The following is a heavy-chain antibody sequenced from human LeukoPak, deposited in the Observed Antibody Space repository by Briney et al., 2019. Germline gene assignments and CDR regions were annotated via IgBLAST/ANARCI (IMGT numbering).Heavy chain of an antibody. CDR2: INTDGSST. D-gene: IGHD2-21*02. Sequence: GGSLRLSCAAPGFTFSSYWMHWVRQAPGKGLVWVSRINTDGSSTSYADSVKGRFTISRDNAKNTLYLQMNSLRAEDTAVYYCARGRTAMVEYFDYWGQGTLVTVSS. J-gene: IGHJ4*02. CDR3: ARGRTAMVEYFDY. CDR1: GFTFSSYW. V-gene: IGHV3-74*01.